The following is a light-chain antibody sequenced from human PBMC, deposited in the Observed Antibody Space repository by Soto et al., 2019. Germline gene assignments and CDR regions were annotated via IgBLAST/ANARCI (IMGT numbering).Light chain of an antibody. J-gene: IGLJ1*01. CDR2: EVT. CDR1: SSDVGRYNY. Sequence: LTQPPSASGSPGQSVTISCIGTSSDVGRYNYVSWYQHHPGKAPKLIIYEVTKRPSGVPDRFSGSKSGNTASLTVSGLHADDEADYYCNSYVGSNNYVFATGTKVTVL. CDR3: NSYVGSNNYV. V-gene: IGLV2-8*01.